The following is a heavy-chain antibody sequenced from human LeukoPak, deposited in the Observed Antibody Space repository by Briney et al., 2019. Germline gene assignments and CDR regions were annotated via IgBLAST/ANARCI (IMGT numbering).Heavy chain of an antibody. Sequence: PSETLSLTCAVYGGSFGGYYWSWIRQPPGKGLEWIGEINHSGSTNYNPSLKSRVTISVDTSKNQFSLKLSSVTAADTAVYYCARGPPRRYCSSTSCYVRLYYYYGMDVWGQGTTVTVSS. CDR2: INHSGST. J-gene: IGHJ6*02. CDR1: GGSFGGYY. CDR3: ARGPPRRYCSSTSCYVRLYYYYGMDV. V-gene: IGHV4-34*01. D-gene: IGHD2-2*01.